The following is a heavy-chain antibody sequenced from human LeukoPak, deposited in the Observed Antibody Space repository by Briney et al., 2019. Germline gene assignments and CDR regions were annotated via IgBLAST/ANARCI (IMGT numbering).Heavy chain of an antibody. J-gene: IGHJ4*02. Sequence: AGGSLRLSCAASGFTFVTYAMTWVRQAPGKGPEWVSSISSSGGSTYYADSVKGRFTISRDNSKNTVYLQMNSLRAEDTAVYYCAREDEGRPDYWGQGTLVTVSS. CDR3: AREDEGRPDY. CDR1: GFTFVTYA. D-gene: IGHD3-10*01. CDR2: ISSSGGST. V-gene: IGHV3-23*01.